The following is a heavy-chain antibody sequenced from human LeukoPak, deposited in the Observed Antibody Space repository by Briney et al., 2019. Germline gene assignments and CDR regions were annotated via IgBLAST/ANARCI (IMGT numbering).Heavy chain of an antibody. CDR3: AINGGFDY. CDR1: GGSISSYY. V-gene: IGHV4-34*01. Sequence: SETLSLTCTVSGGSISSYYWSWIRQPPGKGLEWIGEINHSGSTNYNPSLKSRVTISVDTSKNQFSLKLSSVTAADTAVYYCAINGGFDYWGQGTLVTVSS. J-gene: IGHJ4*02. D-gene: IGHD7-27*01. CDR2: INHSGST.